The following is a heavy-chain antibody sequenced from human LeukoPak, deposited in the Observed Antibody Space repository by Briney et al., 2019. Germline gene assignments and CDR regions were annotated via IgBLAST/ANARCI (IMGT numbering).Heavy chain of an antibody. CDR3: VRLGFCVNGACLEDY. CDR1: GGSLSGHS. V-gene: IGHV4-59*08. D-gene: IGHD2-8*01. Sequence: SQTLSLTCTVSGGSLSGHSCTWIRQPPGKRLELIGVSKYSGSTYYTPSLKCRATFQVDTSKNQFSLKLDSVTAADTAVYYCVRLGFCVNGACLEDYWGQGTLVSVSS. CDR2: SKYSGST. J-gene: IGHJ4*02.